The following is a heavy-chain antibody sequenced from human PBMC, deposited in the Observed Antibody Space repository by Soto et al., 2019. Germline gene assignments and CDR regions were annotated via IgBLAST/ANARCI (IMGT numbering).Heavy chain of an antibody. J-gene: IGHJ5*02. Sequence: GGSLRLSCAGSGFTFGDSYRSWIRQAPGKGLGWLSYSSPGSRYPAYADSVKGRFTISRDNAKSSLYLQMMILTAEDTAIYYCVRGGGGGVFDPWGQGTMVTVSS. D-gene: IGHD2-15*01. CDR3: VRGGGGGVFDP. CDR2: SSPGSRYP. V-gene: IGHV3-11*06. CDR1: GFTFGDSY.